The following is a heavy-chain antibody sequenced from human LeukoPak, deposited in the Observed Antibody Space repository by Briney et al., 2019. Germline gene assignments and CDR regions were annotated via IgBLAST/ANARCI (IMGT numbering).Heavy chain of an antibody. CDR2: IYYSGST. J-gene: IGHJ5*02. CDR1: GGSISPYY. Sequence: SETLSLTCTVSGGSISPYYWSWIRQPPGKGLEWIGYIYYSGSTNYNPSLKSRVTISVDTSKNQFSLKLSSVTAADTAVYYCAKGVYYDILNWFDPWGQGTLVTVSS. D-gene: IGHD3-9*01. CDR3: AKGVYYDILNWFDP. V-gene: IGHV4-59*12.